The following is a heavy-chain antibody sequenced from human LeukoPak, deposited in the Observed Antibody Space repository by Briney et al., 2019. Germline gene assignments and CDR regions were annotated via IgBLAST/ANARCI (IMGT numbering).Heavy chain of an antibody. J-gene: IGHJ4*02. CDR2: IYTSGST. V-gene: IGHV4-61*02. Sequence: SETLSLTCTVSGGSISSGSYYWSWIRQPAGKGLEWIGRIYTSGSTNYNPSLKSRVTISVDTSKNQFSLKLSSVTAADTAVYYCAREQMATIGYWGQGTLVTVSS. CDR3: AREQMATIGY. CDR1: GGSISSGSYY. D-gene: IGHD5-24*01.